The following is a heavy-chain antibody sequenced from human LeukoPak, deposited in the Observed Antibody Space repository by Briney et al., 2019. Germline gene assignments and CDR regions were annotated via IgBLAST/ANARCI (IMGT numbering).Heavy chain of an antibody. CDR1: GFTFSNYA. CDR3: AKDRFDGSGSQFDS. D-gene: IGHD3-10*01. V-gene: IGHV3-30*04. Sequence: PGGSLRLSCVGSGFTFSNYAMAWVRQAPGKGLEWVAVISYDGSNEFYADSVEGRFTISRDNSKNTLFLQMNSLKHGDTAVYFCAKDRFDGSGSQFDSWGQGSLVIVSS. J-gene: IGHJ4*02. CDR2: ISYDGSNE.